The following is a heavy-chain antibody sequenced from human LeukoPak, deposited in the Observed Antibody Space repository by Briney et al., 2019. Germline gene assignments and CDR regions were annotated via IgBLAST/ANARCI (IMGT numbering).Heavy chain of an antibody. D-gene: IGHD2-2*01. Sequence: KAGGSLRLSCAASGFTFSDYYMSWIRQAPGKGLEWVSYISSSGSTIYYADSVKGRFTISRDNAKNSLYLQMNSLRAEDTAVYYCARDPRRYCSSTSCYSFPDGLGHWGQGTLVTVSS. CDR1: GFTFSDYY. CDR3: ARDPRRYCSSTSCYSFPDGLGH. CDR2: ISSSGSTI. V-gene: IGHV3-11*01. J-gene: IGHJ4*02.